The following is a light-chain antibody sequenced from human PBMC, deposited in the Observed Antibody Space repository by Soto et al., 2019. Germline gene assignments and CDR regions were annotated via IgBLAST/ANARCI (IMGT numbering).Light chain of an antibody. CDR2: DAS. Sequence: EIVMTQSPVTLSLSPGDTATLSCRASHDVTRRLAWYQVKHGQAPRLLIYDASTRDTGLPARFSGTGSGTEFTLTISSLQSEDFAVYYCQHYTKWPLTFGGGNKVEI. CDR3: QHYTKWPLT. J-gene: IGKJ4*01. CDR1: HDVTRR. V-gene: IGKV3-15*01.